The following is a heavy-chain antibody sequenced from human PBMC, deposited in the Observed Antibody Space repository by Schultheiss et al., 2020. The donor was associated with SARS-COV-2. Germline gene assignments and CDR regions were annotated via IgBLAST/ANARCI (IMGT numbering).Heavy chain of an antibody. CDR1: GYTFTGYY. CDR2: INPNSGGT. V-gene: IGHV1-2*06. J-gene: IGHJ4*02. Sequence: ASVKVSCKASGYTFTGYYMHWVRQAPGQGLEWMGRINPNSGGTNYAQKFQGRVTMTRDTSISTACMGLSRLRSDDTAVYYCARDDYGDYEDYWGQGTLVTVSS. D-gene: IGHD4-17*01. CDR3: ARDDYGDYEDY.